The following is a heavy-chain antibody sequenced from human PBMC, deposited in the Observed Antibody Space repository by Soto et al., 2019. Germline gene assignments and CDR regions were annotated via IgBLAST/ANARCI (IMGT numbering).Heavy chain of an antibody. D-gene: IGHD5-12*01. CDR2: ISYDGSNK. Sequence: QVQLVESGGGVVQPGRSLRLSCAASGFTFSSYAMHWVRQAPGKGLEWVAVISYDGSNKYYADSVKGRFTISRDNSKNTLYLQMNSLRAEDTAVYYCARDETVATIPSLWYNWFGPWGQGTLVTVSS. CDR1: GFTFSSYA. V-gene: IGHV3-30-3*01. CDR3: ARDETVATIPSLWYNWFGP. J-gene: IGHJ5*02.